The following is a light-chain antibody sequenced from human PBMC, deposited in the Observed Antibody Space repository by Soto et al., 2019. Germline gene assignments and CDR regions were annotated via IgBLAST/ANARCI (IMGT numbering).Light chain of an antibody. J-gene: IGLJ1*01. V-gene: IGLV1-40*01. CDR1: SSDIGAGYD. CDR3: QSYDTSLSGLYV. Sequence: QSVLTQPPSVSGAPGQRVTISCTGSSSDIGAGYDVHWYQHLPGTAPKVPIYGDTNRPSGVPDRFSGSRSGTSASLAITGLQAEDEADYYCQSYDTSLSGLYVFGTGTKLTVL. CDR2: GDT.